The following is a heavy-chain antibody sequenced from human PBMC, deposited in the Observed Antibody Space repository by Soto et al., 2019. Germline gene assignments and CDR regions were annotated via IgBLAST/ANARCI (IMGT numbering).Heavy chain of an antibody. CDR3: ARAFWYSSCNAFDD. CDR2: INSDGSST. D-gene: IGHD6-19*01. V-gene: IGHV3-74*01. CDR1: GFTFSSYW. J-gene: IGHJ4*01. Sequence: GGSLRLSCAASGFTFSSYWMHWVRQAPGKGLVWVSRINSDGSSTSYADSVKGRSTTSRDNAKNTLYLQMNSLRAEDTTVYYCARAFWYSSCNAFDDWVYGTLATVSS.